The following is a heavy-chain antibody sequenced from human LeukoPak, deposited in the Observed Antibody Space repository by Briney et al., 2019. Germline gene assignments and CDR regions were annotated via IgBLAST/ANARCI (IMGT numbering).Heavy chain of an antibody. CDR2: IYHSGSI. CDR3: ARGPYSTGPWDA. Sequence: SETLSLTCNVSGYFIRSAYYWGWIRQPPGKGLEWIGSIYHSGSIYYNPSLKSRVTISVDTSRNQVSLKVRSVTAADTAVYYCARGPYSTGPWDAWGQGTMVTVSS. V-gene: IGHV4-38-2*02. D-gene: IGHD6-25*01. J-gene: IGHJ3*01. CDR1: GYFIRSAYY.